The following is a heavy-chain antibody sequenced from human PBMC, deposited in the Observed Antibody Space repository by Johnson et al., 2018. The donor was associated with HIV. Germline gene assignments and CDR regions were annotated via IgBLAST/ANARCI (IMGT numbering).Heavy chain of an antibody. J-gene: IGHJ3*02. CDR3: ARGYILTGYSGAFDM. CDR2: IYSGGST. Sequence: VQLVESGGGVVQPGGSLRLSCAASGFTVSRNYMSWVRQAPGKGLEWVSVIYSGGSTHFAASVKGRFPISRDNSKNTVYLQMNSLRAEDTAVYYCARGYILTGYSGAFDMWGQGTMVTVSS. D-gene: IGHD3-9*01. V-gene: IGHV3-66*01. CDR1: GFTVSRNY.